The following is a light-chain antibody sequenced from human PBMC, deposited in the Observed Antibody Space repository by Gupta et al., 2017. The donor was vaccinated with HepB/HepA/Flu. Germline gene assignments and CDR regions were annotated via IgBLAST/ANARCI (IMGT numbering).Light chain of an antibody. V-gene: IGKV1-39*01. CDR1: QPIANF. CDR3: RHRETTPHT. Sequence: DSQMTQSPSSLSASIGDRVTITCRSSQPIANFLNWHQTEPGKAIKILKYVASRARVPVRSRFSGWGTGLALTSSMLRIQAEACATYYSRHRETTPHTFGHGTKVEIK. CDR2: VAS. J-gene: IGKJ3*01.